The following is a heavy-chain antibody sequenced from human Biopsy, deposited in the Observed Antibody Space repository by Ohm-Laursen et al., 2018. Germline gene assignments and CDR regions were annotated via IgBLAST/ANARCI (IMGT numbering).Heavy chain of an antibody. V-gene: IGHV4-59*01. J-gene: IGHJ6*02. CDR3: ARATNSTGWPYYYFYGMDV. Sequence: SQTLPLTWTVSGGSISSDYWSWIRQTPGKGLEWIGYIYYSGSTNYNPSLKSRVTISVDTSKNQFSLRLNSVTAADTAVYYCARATNSTGWPYYYFYGMDVWGQGTTVTVSS. D-gene: IGHD2/OR15-2a*01. CDR1: GGSISSDY. CDR2: IYYSGST.